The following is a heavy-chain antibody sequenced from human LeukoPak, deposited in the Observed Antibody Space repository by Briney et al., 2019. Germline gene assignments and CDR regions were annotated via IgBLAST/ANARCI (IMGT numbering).Heavy chain of an antibody. D-gene: IGHD2-15*01. CDR3: GRRKAYCSGSLCYADY. J-gene: IGHJ4*02. V-gene: IGHV4-39*01. Sequence: SETLSLTCAVSGGSINSGRYYWGWIRPPPGEGLEWIGSIFYSSSTYYTPSLKIPLTISVDTTQNQLSLKPSSVTATDTAVAYRGRRKAYCSGSLCYADYWGQGSLVTVSS. CDR1: GGSINSGRYY. CDR2: IFYSSST.